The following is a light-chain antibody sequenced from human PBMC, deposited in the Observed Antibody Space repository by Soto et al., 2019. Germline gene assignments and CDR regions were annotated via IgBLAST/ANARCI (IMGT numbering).Light chain of an antibody. V-gene: IGKV1-33*01. CDR2: DAS. Sequence: DIQMTQSPSSLSASVGDRVTITCQASQDISNYLNWYQQKPGKAPKLLIYDASNLETGVPSRFSGSGSGTDFTFTISSLQPEDIATYYCQQYDNLLLLFGGGTKVDI. CDR1: QDISNY. CDR3: QQYDNLLLL. J-gene: IGKJ4*01.